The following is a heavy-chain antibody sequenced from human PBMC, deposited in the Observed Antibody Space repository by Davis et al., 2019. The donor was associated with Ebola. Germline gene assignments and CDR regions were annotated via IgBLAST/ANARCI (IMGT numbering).Heavy chain of an antibody. CDR1: GYSFADFW. V-gene: IGHV5-51*01. J-gene: IGHJ5*01. Sequence: GEYLKISCQGSGYSFADFWVAWVRQMPGKGLEWMAIIYPGDSETIYSPSFQGQVTVSADTSIRTTYLHWGSLEASHTAIYYCARLSLRASPFDSWGQGTLVTVSS. CDR3: ARLSLRASPFDS. CDR2: IYPGDSET.